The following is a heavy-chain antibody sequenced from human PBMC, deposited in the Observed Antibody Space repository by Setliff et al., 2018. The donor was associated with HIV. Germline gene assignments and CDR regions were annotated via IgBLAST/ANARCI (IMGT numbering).Heavy chain of an antibody. D-gene: IGHD1-1*01. J-gene: IGHJ6*03. Sequence: SVTLSLTCAVYGGSFNNYYWSWIRQPPGKGLEWIGEINHSGSTSYNPSLKSRVTISVDTSKNQFSLKLNSITAADTAIYFCARVRDPNWNYDMDVWGQGTTVTVSS. CDR3: ARVRDPNWNYDMDV. CDR1: GGSFNNYY. CDR2: INHSGST. V-gene: IGHV4-34*01.